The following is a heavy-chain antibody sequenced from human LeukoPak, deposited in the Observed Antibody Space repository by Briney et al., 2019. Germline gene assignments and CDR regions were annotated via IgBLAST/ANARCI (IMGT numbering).Heavy chain of an antibody. J-gene: IGHJ4*02. CDR2: IHSGGST. CDR1: GFNISSHY. D-gene: IGHD4-11*01. V-gene: IGHV3-66*01. Sequence: GSLKLSCSVSGFNISSHYIAWVRQGPGKGPGWVSLIHSGGSTYYADSVKGRFTICRDNSKNTVYLQMNRLRAEDTAVYYCAIHDYLAVWGQGTLVTVSS. CDR3: AIHDYLAV.